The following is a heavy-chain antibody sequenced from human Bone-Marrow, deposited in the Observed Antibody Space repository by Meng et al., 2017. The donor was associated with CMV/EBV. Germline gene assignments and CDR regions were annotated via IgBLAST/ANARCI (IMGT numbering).Heavy chain of an antibody. V-gene: IGHV3-30*02. CDR1: GFTFSSYG. D-gene: IGHD3-10*01. CDR2: IRYDGSNK. Sequence: GESLKISCSASGFTFSSYGMHWVRQAPGKGLEWVAFIRYDGSNKYYADSVKGRFTISRDNSKNTLYLQMNSLRAEDTAVYYCAKENKRGYYGSGSYRGLYGMAFWDQGTTVTVSS. CDR3: AKENKRGYYGSGSYRGLYGMAF. J-gene: IGHJ6*02.